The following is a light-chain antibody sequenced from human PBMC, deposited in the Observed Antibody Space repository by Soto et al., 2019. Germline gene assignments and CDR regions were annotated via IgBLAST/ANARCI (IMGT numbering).Light chain of an antibody. CDR1: QGVSSW. V-gene: IGKV1-12*01. CDR2: GAS. Sequence: DIQMTQSPSSVSASVGDRVTIACRASQGVSSWLAWYQQKPGKAPTLLIYGASTLQSGVPSRFSGSGSGTDFTLTISRLQPEAFATYYCQQADSFPYTFGPGTKLEIK. CDR3: QQADSFPYT. J-gene: IGKJ2*01.